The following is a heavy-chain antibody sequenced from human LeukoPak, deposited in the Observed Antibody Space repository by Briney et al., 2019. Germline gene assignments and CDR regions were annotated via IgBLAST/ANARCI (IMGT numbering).Heavy chain of an antibody. J-gene: IGHJ6*03. CDR3: ARGHCSSTSCNPYYMDV. CDR2: ISSSSSYI. CDR1: GFTFSSYS. D-gene: IGHD2-2*01. V-gene: IGHV3-21*01. Sequence: PGGPLRLSCAASGFTFSSYSMNWVRQAPGKGLEWVSSISSSSSYIYYADSVKGRFTISRDNAKNSLYLQMNSLRAEDTAVYYCARGHCSSTSCNPYYMDVWGKGTTVTVSS.